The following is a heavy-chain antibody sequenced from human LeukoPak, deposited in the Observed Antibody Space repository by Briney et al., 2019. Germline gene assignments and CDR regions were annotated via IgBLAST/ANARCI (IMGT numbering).Heavy chain of an antibody. J-gene: IGHJ5*02. CDR3: ARNPLSVTGENWFDP. CDR1: GDSVPSNSAA. V-gene: IGHV6-1*01. CDR2: TYYRSKWSN. D-gene: IGHD3-10*01. Sequence: SQTLSLTCAISGDSVPSNSAAWNWIRQSPSRGLEWLGRTYYRSKWSNDYAVSVKNRITITASSSKNQFYLQLNSVTPDDTAVYYCARNPLSVTGENWFDPWGQGTLVTVSS.